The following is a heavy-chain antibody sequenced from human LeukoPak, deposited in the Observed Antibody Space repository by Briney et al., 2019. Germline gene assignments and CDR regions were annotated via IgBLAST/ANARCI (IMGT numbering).Heavy chain of an antibody. J-gene: IGHJ3*02. V-gene: IGHV4-39*01. CDR1: GGSISSSSYY. CDR3: ARRNYYYDSSAYAFDI. D-gene: IGHD3-22*01. CDR2: FYYSGST. Sequence: SETLSLTCTVSGGSISSSSYYWGWIRQPPGKGLEWIGSFYYSGSTYYNPSLKSRVTISVDTSKNQFSLKLSSVTAADTAVYYCARRNYYYDSSAYAFDIWGQGTMVTVSS.